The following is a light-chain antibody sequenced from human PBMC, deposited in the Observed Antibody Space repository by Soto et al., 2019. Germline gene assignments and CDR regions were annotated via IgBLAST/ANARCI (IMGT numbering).Light chain of an antibody. CDR1: SSDVGGYNY. CDR3: CSYAGTNTLV. V-gene: IGLV2-11*01. CDR2: DVS. J-gene: IGLJ2*01. Sequence: QSALTQPPSVSGSPGQSVTISCTGTSSDVGGYNYVSWYQQQPGKAPKVIIYDVSKRPSGVPDRISGSKSGNTASLTISGLQAEDEAYYHCCSYAGTNTLVFGGGTKLTVL.